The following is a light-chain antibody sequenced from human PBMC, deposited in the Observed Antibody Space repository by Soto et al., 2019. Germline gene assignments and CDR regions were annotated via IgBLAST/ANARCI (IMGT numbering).Light chain of an antibody. Sequence: EIFLTQSPDTLSLSPGERATLTCRASQSVTNYIAWYQQRPGQAPRLLIYDASNRATGVPAGFSGSRSGTDFTLTISDLEPADFGLYYCQQRLNWPPGFGQGTKV. J-gene: IGKJ1*01. CDR1: QSVTNY. V-gene: IGKV3-11*01. CDR3: QQRLNWPPG. CDR2: DAS.